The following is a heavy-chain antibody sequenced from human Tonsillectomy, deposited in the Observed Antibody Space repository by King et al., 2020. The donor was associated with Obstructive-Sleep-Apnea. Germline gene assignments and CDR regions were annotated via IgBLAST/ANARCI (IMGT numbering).Heavy chain of an antibody. CDR2: IRYDGSNK. Sequence: VQLVESGGGVVQPGGSLRLSCAASGFTFSSYGIHWVRQAPGKGLEWVAFIRYDGSNKFYADSVKDRFIISRDNSKNTLYLQMNSLRAEDTAVYYCARDSYSSGWYGVGDYWGQGTLVTVSS. CDR1: GFTFSSYG. D-gene: IGHD6-19*01. J-gene: IGHJ4*02. V-gene: IGHV3-30*02. CDR3: ARDSYSSGWYGVGDY.